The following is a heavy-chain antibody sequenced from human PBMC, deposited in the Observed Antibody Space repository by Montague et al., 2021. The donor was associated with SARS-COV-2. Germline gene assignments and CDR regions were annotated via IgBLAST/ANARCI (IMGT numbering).Heavy chain of an antibody. CDR3: ARGDRTGWQTDY. Sequence: SLRLSCAASGFTFSSYDMHWVRQATGKGLECVSIINTAGDTYYPGSFKGRFTNSTDNTRNSSHLQMNNVKDGDTAVYYCARGDRTGWQTDYWGQGTLVTVSS. D-gene: IGHD2-8*02. CDR2: INTAGDT. J-gene: IGHJ4*02. CDR1: GFTFSSYD. V-gene: IGHV3-13*04.